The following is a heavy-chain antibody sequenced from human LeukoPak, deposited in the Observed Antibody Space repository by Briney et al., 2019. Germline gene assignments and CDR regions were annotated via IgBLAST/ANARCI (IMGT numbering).Heavy chain of an antibody. Sequence: GGSLRLSCAASGFTVSSNYMSWVRQAPGKGLEWVSVIYSGGSTYYADSVKGRFTISRDNAKNSLYLQMNSLRAEDTAVYYCARRMADYYYYYMDVWGKGTTVTISS. CDR2: IYSGGST. CDR3: ARRMADYYYYYMDV. V-gene: IGHV3-53*01. CDR1: GFTVSSNY. J-gene: IGHJ6*03. D-gene: IGHD2-8*01.